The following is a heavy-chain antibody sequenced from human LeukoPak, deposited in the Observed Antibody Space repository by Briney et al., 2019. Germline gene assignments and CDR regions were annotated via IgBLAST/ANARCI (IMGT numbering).Heavy chain of an antibody. CDR2: INPHSGDK. CDR3: AKTSGFGSGGGGI. Sequence: ASVKVSCKASGYTFTGYYIHWVRQAPGQGLEWMGGINPHSGDKKYAQKFQGRVTMTRDTSITTAYMELTGLRVVDAAECYCAKTSGFGSGGGGIWGQGTLVTVSS. CDR1: GYTFTGYY. D-gene: IGHD3-3*01. V-gene: IGHV1-2*02. J-gene: IGHJ4*02.